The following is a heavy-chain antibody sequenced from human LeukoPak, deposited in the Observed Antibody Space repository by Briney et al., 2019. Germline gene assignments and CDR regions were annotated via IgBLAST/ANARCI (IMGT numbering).Heavy chain of an antibody. J-gene: IGHJ4*02. CDR3: ARYIWGSYPTFEDY. V-gene: IGHV4-59*01. D-gene: IGHD3-16*02. CDR2: IYYSGST. CDR1: GGSISSYY. Sequence: SETLSLTCTVSGGSISSYYWSWIRQPPGKGLEWIGYIYYSGSTNYNPSLKSRVTISVGTSKNQFSLKLSSVTAADTAVYYCARYIWGSYPTFEDYWGQGTLVTVSS.